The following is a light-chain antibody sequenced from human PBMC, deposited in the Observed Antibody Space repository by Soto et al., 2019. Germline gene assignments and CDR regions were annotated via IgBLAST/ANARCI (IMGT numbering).Light chain of an antibody. CDR2: EVT. J-gene: IGLJ3*02. V-gene: IGLV2-23*02. CDR3: CTYAGHVPK. Sequence: SVLTQPASVSGSPGQSITISFSGTSSDVGYYDLVSWYQQHPGKAPKLIIFEVTQRPSGISDRFSASKSGFTASLTISGLQPEDEAVYFCCTYAGHVPKFGGGTK. CDR1: SSDVGYYDL.